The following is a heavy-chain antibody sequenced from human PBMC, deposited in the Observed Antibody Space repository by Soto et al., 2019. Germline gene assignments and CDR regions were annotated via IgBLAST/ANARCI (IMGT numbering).Heavy chain of an antibody. Sequence: PSETLSLTCAVSGGSISSGDYYWSWIRQPPGKGLEWIGYIYHSGSTYYNPSLKSRLTISVDRSKNQFSLKLSSVTAADTAVYYCARAGGLGAVAADYWGQGTLVTVSS. V-gene: IGHV4-30-2*01. CDR1: GGSISSGDYY. CDR3: ARAGGLGAVAADY. CDR2: IYHSGST. J-gene: IGHJ4*02. D-gene: IGHD6-19*01.